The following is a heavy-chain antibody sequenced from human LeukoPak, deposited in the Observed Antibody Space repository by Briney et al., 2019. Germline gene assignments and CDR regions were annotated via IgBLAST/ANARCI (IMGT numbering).Heavy chain of an antibody. Sequence: SVTVSCKASGGTFSSYAISWVRQAPGQGLEWMGGIIPIFGTANYAQKFQGRVTITADGSTSTAYMELSSLRSEDTAVYYCATHPIYTGPPDYWGQGTLVTVSS. V-gene: IGHV1-69*13. CDR3: ATHPIYTGPPDY. J-gene: IGHJ4*02. D-gene: IGHD3-16*01. CDR2: IIPIFGTA. CDR1: GGTFSSYA.